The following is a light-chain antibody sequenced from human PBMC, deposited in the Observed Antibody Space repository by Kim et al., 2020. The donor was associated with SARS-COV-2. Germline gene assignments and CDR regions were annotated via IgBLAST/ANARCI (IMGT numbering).Light chain of an antibody. CDR3: QAWDSNACV. V-gene: IGLV3-1*01. CDR2: HDN. CDR1: RLGEKH. J-gene: IGLJ1*01. Sequence: VSPGQTARIARSGDRLGEKHFSGYQQKPGQSPVLVIYHDNKRPSGIPERFSGSNSGNTATLTITGTQSVDEADYHCQAWDSNACVFGAGTKVTVL.